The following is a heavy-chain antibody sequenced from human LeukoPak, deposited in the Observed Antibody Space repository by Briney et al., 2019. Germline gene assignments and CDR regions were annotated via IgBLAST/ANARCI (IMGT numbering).Heavy chain of an antibody. Sequence: GGSLRLSCAASGFTFSSYAMHWVRQAPGKGLEYVSAISSNGGSTYYANSVKGRFTISRDNSKNTLYLQMGSLRAEDMAVYYCASLDFWSGYYDYWGQATIVTLSS. CDR3: ASLDFWSGYYDY. CDR1: GFTFSSYA. V-gene: IGHV3-64*01. D-gene: IGHD3-3*01. J-gene: IGHJ4*02. CDR2: ISSNGGST.